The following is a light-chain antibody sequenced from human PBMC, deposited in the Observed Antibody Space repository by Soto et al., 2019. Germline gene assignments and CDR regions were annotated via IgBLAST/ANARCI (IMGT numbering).Light chain of an antibody. CDR1: SSNIGAGYD. Sequence: QAVLTQPPSVSGAPGQRVTISCTGSSSNIGAGYDVHWYQQLPGTAPKLLIYGNSNRPSGVPDRFSGSKSGSSASLAITGLQAEDEADYYCQSYDSSLSGEAFGGGTKLTVL. CDR2: GNS. V-gene: IGLV1-40*01. CDR3: QSYDSSLSGEA. J-gene: IGLJ3*02.